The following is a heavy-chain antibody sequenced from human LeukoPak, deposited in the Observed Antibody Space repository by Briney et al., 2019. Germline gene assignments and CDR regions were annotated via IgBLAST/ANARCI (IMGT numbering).Heavy chain of an antibody. CDR2: INPNSGGT. CDR1: AYTFTGYY. Sequence: ASVKVSCKASAYTFTGYYLHWVRQAPGQGLEWMGWINPNSGGTNYAQKFQGRVTMTRDTSISTAYMELSSLRSDDTAVFYCARVDNSTWDSFDYWGQGTLVTVSS. CDR3: ARVDNSTWDSFDY. V-gene: IGHV1-2*02. J-gene: IGHJ4*02. D-gene: IGHD6-13*01.